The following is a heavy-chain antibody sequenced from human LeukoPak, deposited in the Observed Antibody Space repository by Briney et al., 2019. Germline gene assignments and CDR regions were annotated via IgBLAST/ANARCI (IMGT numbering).Heavy chain of an antibody. CDR2: INHSGST. J-gene: IGHJ4*02. CDR3: ARSVKGLRYFDWLYYFDY. V-gene: IGHV4-34*01. Sequence: SETLSLTCAVYGGSFSGYYWSWIRQPPGKGLEWIGEINHSGSTNYNPSLKSRVTISVDTSKNQFSLKLSSVTAADTAVYYCARSVKGLRYFDWLYYFDYWGQGTLVTVSS. CDR1: GGSFSGYY. D-gene: IGHD3-9*01.